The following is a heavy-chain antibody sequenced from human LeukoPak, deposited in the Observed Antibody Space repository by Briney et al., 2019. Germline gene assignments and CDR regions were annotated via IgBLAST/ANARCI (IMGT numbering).Heavy chain of an antibody. CDR2: INHSGST. D-gene: IGHD2-2*01. J-gene: IGHJ4*02. Sequence: SETLSLTCAVYGGSFSGYYWSWIRQPPRKGLEWIGEINHSGSTNYNPSLKSRVTISVDTSKNQFSLKLSSVTAADTAVYYCARWYCSTTTCYYLDHWGQGTLVTVSS. CDR1: GGSFSGYY. CDR3: ARWYCSTTTCYYLDH. V-gene: IGHV4-34*01.